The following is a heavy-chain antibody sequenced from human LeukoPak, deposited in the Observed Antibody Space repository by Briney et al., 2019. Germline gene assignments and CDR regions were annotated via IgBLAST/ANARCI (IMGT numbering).Heavy chain of an antibody. Sequence: GGSLRLSCAVSGFTVSDNYMTWVRQAPGKGLEWVSVIYSGGSTYYADSVTGRFTISRDNSKNTLYLQMNSLRVEDTAVYYCARDGVDEYNYLYGMDIWGQGTTVTVSS. D-gene: IGHD5-24*01. V-gene: IGHV3-53*01. J-gene: IGHJ6*02. CDR1: GFTVSDNY. CDR3: ARDGVDEYNYLYGMDI. CDR2: IYSGGST.